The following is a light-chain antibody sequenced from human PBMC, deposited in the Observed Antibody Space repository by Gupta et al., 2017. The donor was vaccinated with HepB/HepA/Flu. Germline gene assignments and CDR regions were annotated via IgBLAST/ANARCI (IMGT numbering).Light chain of an antibody. V-gene: IGLV3-1*01. Sequence: SYELTQPPSVSVSAGQAPSLTCPGDNLGDKYASWYQQKPGQSPVLLIYQDSKRPSGIPERFSGSNSGNTATLTISGTQAKDEADYYCQSYESSTAVVFGRGTKLTVL. CDR3: QSYESSTAVV. CDR2: QDS. J-gene: IGLJ2*01. CDR1: NLGDKY.